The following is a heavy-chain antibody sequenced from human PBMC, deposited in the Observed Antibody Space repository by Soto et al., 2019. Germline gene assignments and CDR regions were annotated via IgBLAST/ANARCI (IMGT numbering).Heavy chain of an antibody. Sequence: PSETLSLTCTVSGVSIRSNYWSWIRQPPGKGLEWIGYIYHSGSTKSDPSLKSRVTISVDTSKNQLSLKLSSVTAADTAVYYCARAGWRTTRYFDDWAQGALVTVSS. CDR2: IYHSGST. J-gene: IGHJ4*02. CDR1: GVSIRSNY. V-gene: IGHV4-59*01. CDR3: ARAGWRTTRYFDD. D-gene: IGHD3-3*01.